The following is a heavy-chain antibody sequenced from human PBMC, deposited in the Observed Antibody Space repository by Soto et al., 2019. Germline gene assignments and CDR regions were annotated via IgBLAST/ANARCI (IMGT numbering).Heavy chain of an antibody. CDR2: TYYSGAT. CDR1: GGSIGGGRYY. J-gene: IGHJ4*02. Sequence: PSETLSLTCTVSGGSIGGGRYYWIWIRQRPGEGLEWLGYTYYSGATYYNPSLKSRVAISVDTSKDQFTLKVDSVTAADTAVYFCARQGYSSSSNIGYWGQGTLVTVSS. D-gene: IGHD6-6*01. CDR3: ARQGYSSSSNIGY. V-gene: IGHV4-31*03.